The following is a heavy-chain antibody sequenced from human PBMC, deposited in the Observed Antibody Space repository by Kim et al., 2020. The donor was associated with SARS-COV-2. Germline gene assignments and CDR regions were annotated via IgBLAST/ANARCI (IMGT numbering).Heavy chain of an antibody. Sequence: GGSLRLSCAASGFTFSSYAMSWVRQAPGKGLEWVSAISGSGGSTYYADSVKGRFTISRDNSKNTLYLQMNSLRAEDTAVYYCAKDASLGYYDILTGPDYWGQGTLVTVSS. CDR1: GFTFSSYA. V-gene: IGHV3-23*01. D-gene: IGHD3-9*01. CDR2: ISGSGGST. CDR3: AKDASLGYYDILTGPDY. J-gene: IGHJ4*02.